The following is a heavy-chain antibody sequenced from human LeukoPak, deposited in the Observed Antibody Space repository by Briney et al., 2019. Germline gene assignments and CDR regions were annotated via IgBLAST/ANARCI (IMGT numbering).Heavy chain of an antibody. D-gene: IGHD5-18*01. J-gene: IGHJ4*02. V-gene: IGHV3-48*01. Sequence: GGSLRLSCLASGFTFNSLSMNWVRQVPGKGLEWVSHITDTGRTTQYSDSVKGRFSISRDNAKNSLFLQMDSLSVEDTGIYYCGTDGDGHGGYALHYWGQGILVAVSS. CDR1: GFTFNSLS. CDR3: GTDGDGHGGYALHY. CDR2: ITDTGRTT.